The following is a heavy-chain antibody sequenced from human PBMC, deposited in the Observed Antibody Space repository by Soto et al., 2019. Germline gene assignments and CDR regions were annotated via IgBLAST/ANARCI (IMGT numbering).Heavy chain of an antibody. CDR2: IYYSGST. CDR1: GGSISISSYY. CDR3: ARITSRAAALVPFDY. J-gene: IGHJ4*02. Sequence: SETLSLTCTVSGGSISISSYYWGWIRQPPGKGLEWIGSIYYSGSTYYNPSLKSRVTISVDTSKNQFSLKLSSVTAADTAVYYRARITSRAAALVPFDYWGQGTLVTVS. V-gene: IGHV4-39*01. D-gene: IGHD6-13*01.